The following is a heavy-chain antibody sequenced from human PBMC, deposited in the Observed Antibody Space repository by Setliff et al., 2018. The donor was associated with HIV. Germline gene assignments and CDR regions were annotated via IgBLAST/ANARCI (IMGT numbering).Heavy chain of an antibody. Sequence: SETLSLTCTVSGGSISTSRHYWGWIRQPPGKGLEWIGSIYYTGSTYYNPSLKSRVTISVDTSKNQFSLKLSSVTAADTAVYYCARHAAGPDGPFDYSDYYYYGMDVWGQGTTVTVSS. D-gene: IGHD4-4*01. CDR2: IYYTGST. J-gene: IGHJ6*02. V-gene: IGHV4-39*07. CDR3: ARHAAGPDGPFDYSDYYYYGMDV. CDR1: GGSISTSRHY.